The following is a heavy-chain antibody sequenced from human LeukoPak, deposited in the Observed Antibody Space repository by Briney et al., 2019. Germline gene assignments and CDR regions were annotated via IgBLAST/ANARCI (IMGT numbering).Heavy chain of an antibody. CDR3: ARAIPYCSGGGCIAYFDY. D-gene: IGHD2-15*01. V-gene: IGHV4-34*01. CDR1: GGSFSGYY. Sequence: KPSETLSLTCAVYGGSFSGYYWSWIRQPPGKGLEWIGEINHSGSTNYNPSLKSRVTISVDTSKNQFSLKLSSVTAADTAVYYCARAIPYCSGGGCIAYFDYWGQGTLVTVSS. J-gene: IGHJ4*02. CDR2: INHSGST.